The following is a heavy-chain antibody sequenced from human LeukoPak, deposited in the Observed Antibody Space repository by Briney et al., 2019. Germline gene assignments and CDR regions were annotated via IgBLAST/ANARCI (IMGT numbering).Heavy chain of an antibody. CDR3: AAATEAPLFDH. D-gene: IGHD4-11*01. CDR2: IYSGGST. V-gene: IGHV3-53*01. Sequence: PGGSLRLSCAASGFTFSSYWMSWVRQAPGKGLEWVSVIYSGGSTYYADSVKGRFTISRDNSKNTLYLQMNSLRAEDTAVYYCAAATEAPLFDHWGQGTLVTVSS. J-gene: IGHJ4*02. CDR1: GFTFSSYW.